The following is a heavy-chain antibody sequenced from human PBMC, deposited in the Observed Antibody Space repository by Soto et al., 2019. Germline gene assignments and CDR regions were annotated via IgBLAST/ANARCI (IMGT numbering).Heavy chain of an antibody. CDR3: VLTASFTGSY. J-gene: IGHJ4*01. D-gene: IGHD3-10*01. CDR2: INSNGDTA. Sequence: EVQLLESGGDLVQPGGSLRLSCAASGFTFSTYAMSWVRQAPGKGLDWVSTINSNGDTAYYSASVKGRFTISRDNSNDTLFLQMNSLRAEDTALYFCVLTASFTGSYWGHGTLVTVSS. CDR1: GFTFSTYA. V-gene: IGHV3-23*01.